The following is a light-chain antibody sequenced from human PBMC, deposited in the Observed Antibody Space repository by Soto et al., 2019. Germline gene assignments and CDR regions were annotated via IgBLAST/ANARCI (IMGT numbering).Light chain of an antibody. CDR1: SSNIGNNA. CDR2: YDD. Sequence: QSVLTQPPSVSDAPRQRVTISCSGSSSNIGNNAVNWYQQLPGKAPKLLIYYDDLLPSGVSDRFSGSKSGTSASLAISGLRSEHESDYYCAAWDDSLNALVFGGGTKLTV. J-gene: IGLJ2*01. V-gene: IGLV1-36*01. CDR3: AAWDDSLNALV.